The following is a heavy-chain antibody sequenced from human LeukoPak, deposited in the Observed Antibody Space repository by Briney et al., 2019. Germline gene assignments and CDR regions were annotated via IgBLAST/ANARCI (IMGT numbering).Heavy chain of an antibody. CDR1: GYTFSNYW. V-gene: IGHV5-51*01. CDR2: IYPDDSNT. D-gene: IGHD3-16*01. J-gene: IGHJ3*01. Sequence: PGESLKISCEASGYTFSNYWIGWVRQMPGKGLEWMGIIYPDDSNTIYSPSFQGQVTISADKSISTAYLQWSSLKASDTAMYYCARPSPKYLGELLWGQGTMVTVSS. CDR3: ARPSPKYLGELL.